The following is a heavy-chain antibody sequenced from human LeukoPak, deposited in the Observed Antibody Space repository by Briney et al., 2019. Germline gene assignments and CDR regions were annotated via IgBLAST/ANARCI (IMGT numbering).Heavy chain of an antibody. CDR2: INPSGGST. D-gene: IGHD5-18*01. CDR3: AREAGTAMAPFDY. Sequence: ASVKVSCTASGYTFTSYYIHWVRQAPGQGLEWMGIINPSGGSTSYAQKFRGRVTMTRDTSTSTVYMELSSLRSEDAAVYYCAREAGTAMAPFDYWGQGTLVTVSS. CDR1: GYTFTSYY. V-gene: IGHV1-46*01. J-gene: IGHJ4*02.